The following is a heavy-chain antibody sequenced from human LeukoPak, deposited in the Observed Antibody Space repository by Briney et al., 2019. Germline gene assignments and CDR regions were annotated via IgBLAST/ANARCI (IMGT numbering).Heavy chain of an antibody. J-gene: IGHJ4*02. Sequence: GGSLRLSCAASGFTLSSSWMSWVRQAPGKGLEWVSAISGSGGSTYYADSVKGRFTISRDNAKNSLYLQMNSLRDEDTAVYYCARDSSSWYGEFDYWGQGTLVTVSS. D-gene: IGHD6-13*01. CDR2: ISGSGGST. V-gene: IGHV3-23*01. CDR1: GFTLSSSW. CDR3: ARDSSSWYGEFDY.